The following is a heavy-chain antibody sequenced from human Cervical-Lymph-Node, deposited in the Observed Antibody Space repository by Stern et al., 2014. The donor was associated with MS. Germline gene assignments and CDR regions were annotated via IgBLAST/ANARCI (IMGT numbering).Heavy chain of an antibody. Sequence: VQLEESGPGLVKPSETLSLTCTVSGDSVISGSYYWSWIRQPPGKGLEWIGYIYYSGNTKYNPSLKSRVTISIDTSTNHFSLRLRSVTAADTAVYYCARRPAVVDYFDYWGQGNLVTVSS. CDR3: ARRPAVVDYFDY. D-gene: IGHD2-21*01. CDR2: IYYSGNT. V-gene: IGHV4-61*01. CDR1: GDSVISGSYY. J-gene: IGHJ4*02.